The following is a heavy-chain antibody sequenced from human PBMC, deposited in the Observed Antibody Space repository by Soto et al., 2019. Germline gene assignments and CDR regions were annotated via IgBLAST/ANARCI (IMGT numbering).Heavy chain of an antibody. V-gene: IGHV4-59*01. CDR2: IYYSGST. Sequence: SETLSLTCTLSGVSISSYYWSWIRQPPGKGLEWIGYIYYSGSTNYNPSLKSRVTISVDTSKNQFSLKLSSVTAADTAVYYCARDCSSTSCYGWAFDIWGQGTMVTVSS. CDR1: GVSISSYY. D-gene: IGHD2-2*01. CDR3: ARDCSSTSCYGWAFDI. J-gene: IGHJ3*02.